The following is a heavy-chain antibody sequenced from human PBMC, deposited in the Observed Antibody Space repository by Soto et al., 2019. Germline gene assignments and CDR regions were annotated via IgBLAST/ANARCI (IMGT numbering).Heavy chain of an antibody. D-gene: IGHD6-13*01. CDR1: GYSFTSDW. Sequence: PGESLKIACKGSGYSFTSDWIGWVRQMPGKGRGWMGIIYPGDSDTRYSPSFQGQVTISADKSISTAYLQWSSLKASDTAMYYCARLLSIAAEFDPWGQGTVITV. V-gene: IGHV5-51*01. J-gene: IGHJ5*02. CDR3: ARLLSIAAEFDP. CDR2: IYPGDSDT.